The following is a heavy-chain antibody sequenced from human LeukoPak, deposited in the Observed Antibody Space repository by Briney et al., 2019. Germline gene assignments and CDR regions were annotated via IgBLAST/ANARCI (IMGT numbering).Heavy chain of an antibody. CDR3: ARDDRYLWPSAYYSNGLDV. CDR2: ISAHNGNT. Sequence: GASVKVSCRAFGYSFGNYGISWVRQAPGQGLEWLGWISAHNGNTNYARKFQGRVTMTTDTSTSTAYMELTSLRSDDTAMYYCARDDRYLWPSAYYSNGLDVWGQGTTVTVSS. CDR1: GYSFGNYG. V-gene: IGHV1-18*01. J-gene: IGHJ6*02. D-gene: IGHD2-8*01.